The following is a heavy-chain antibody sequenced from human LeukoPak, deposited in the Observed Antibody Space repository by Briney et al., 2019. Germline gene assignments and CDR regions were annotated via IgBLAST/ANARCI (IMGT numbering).Heavy chain of an antibody. V-gene: IGHV4-30-2*01. J-gene: IGHJ5*02. Sequence: SQTLSLTCAVSGGSISSGGYSWSWIRQPPGKGLEWIGYIYHSGSTYYNPSLKSRVTISVDRSKNQFSLKLSSVTAADTAVYYCAKLRNWFDPWGQGTLVTVSS. CDR2: IYHSGST. CDR3: AKLRNWFDP. D-gene: IGHD5-12*01. CDR1: GGSISSGGYS.